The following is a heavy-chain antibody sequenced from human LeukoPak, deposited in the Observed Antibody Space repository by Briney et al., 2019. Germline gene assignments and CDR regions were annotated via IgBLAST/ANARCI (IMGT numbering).Heavy chain of an antibody. D-gene: IGHD1-26*01. CDR1: GFTFSSYG. CDR2: ISSSSRDI. J-gene: IGHJ4*02. V-gene: IGHV3-21*01. Sequence: GGSLRLSCAASGFTFSSYGMNWVRQAPGKGLEWVSSISSSSRDIYHADSVKGRFTISRDNAKNTLYLQMTSLRVEDTGVYYCARGGSPSDHWGQGTLVTVSS. CDR3: ARGGSPSDH.